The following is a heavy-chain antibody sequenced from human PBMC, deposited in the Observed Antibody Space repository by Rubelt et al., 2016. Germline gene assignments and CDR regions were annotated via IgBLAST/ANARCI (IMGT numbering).Heavy chain of an antibody. CDR3: ARIAAAGILGSYGMDV. D-gene: IGHD6-13*01. J-gene: IGHJ6*02. CDR2: ITTYNDNT. CDR1: GYIFTNYG. V-gene: IGHV1-18*01. Sequence: QVQLVQSGAEVKKPGASVKVSCKTSGYIFTNYGITWVRQAPGQGLEWMGWITTYNDNTNYAQNLQGRVTMTTNTAYMERRSLRSDETAVYLWARIAAAGILGSYGMDVWGQGTTVTVSS.